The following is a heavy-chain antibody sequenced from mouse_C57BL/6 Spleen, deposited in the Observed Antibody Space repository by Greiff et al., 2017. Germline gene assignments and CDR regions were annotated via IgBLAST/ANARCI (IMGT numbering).Heavy chain of an antibody. D-gene: IGHD2-12*01. Sequence: VQLQQSGPELVKPGASVKIPCKASGYTFTDYNMDWVKQSHGKSLEWIGDINPNNGGTIYNQKFKGKATLTVDKSSSTAYMELRSLTSEDTAVYYCARWESYDADYFDYWGQGTTRTVSS. CDR1: GYTFTDYN. J-gene: IGHJ2*01. CDR2: INPNNGGT. V-gene: IGHV1-18*01. CDR3: ARWESYDADYFDY.